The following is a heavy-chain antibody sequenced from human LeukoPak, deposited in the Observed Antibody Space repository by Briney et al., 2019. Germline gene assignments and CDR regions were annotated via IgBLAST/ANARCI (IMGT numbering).Heavy chain of an antibody. V-gene: IGHV1-69*13. CDR3: ASRYFTIYTSGFDY. D-gene: IGHD2/OR15-2a*01. J-gene: IGHJ4*02. CDR2: IIPIFGIA. Sequence: SVKVSCKASGGTFSSYAISWVRQAPGQGLEWMGGIIPIFGIANYAQKFQGRVTITADESTSTAYMELSSLRSEDTAVYYCASRYFTIYTSGFDYWGQGTLVTVSS. CDR1: GGTFSSYA.